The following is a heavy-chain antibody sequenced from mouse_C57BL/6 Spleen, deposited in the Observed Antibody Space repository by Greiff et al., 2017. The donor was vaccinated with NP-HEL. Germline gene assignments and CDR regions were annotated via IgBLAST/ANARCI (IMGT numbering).Heavy chain of an antibody. CDR3: ARAGDYYGSSSSFAY. V-gene: IGHV1-22*01. CDR2: INPNNGGT. J-gene: IGHJ3*01. Sequence: EVQLQQSGPELVKPGASVKMSCKASGYTFTDYNMHWVKQSHGKSLEWIGYINPNNGGTSYNQKFKGKATLTVNKSSSTAYMELRSLTSEDSAVYYCARAGDYYGSSSSFAYWGQGTLVTVSA. D-gene: IGHD1-1*01. CDR1: GYTFTDYN.